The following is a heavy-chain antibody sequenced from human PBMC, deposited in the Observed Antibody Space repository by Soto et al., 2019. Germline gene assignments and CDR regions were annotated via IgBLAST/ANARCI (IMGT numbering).Heavy chain of an antibody. D-gene: IGHD3-22*01. J-gene: IGHJ2*01. Sequence: QVQLVQSGAEVKKPGSSVKVSCMASGGTFSSYAISWVRQAPGQGLEWMGGIIPIFGTANYAQKFQGRVTITADESTSTAYMELSSLRSEDTAVYYCARVGNDDSSGYFYFYWYFDLWGRGTLVTVSS. CDR3: ARVGNDDSSGYFYFYWYFDL. CDR2: IIPIFGTA. CDR1: GGTFSSYA. V-gene: IGHV1-69*01.